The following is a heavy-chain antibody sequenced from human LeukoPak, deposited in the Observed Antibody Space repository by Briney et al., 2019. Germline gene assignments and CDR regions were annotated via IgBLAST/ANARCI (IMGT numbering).Heavy chain of an antibody. CDR1: GYTFTGYY. D-gene: IGHD3-22*01. J-gene: IGHJ5*02. Sequence: GASVKVSCKASGYTFTGYYMHWVRQAPGQGLEWMGWINPNSGGTNYAQKFQGRVTMTRDTSISTAYMELSRLRSDDTAVYYCARDSPPLTYYYDSSGYYDPWGQGTLVTVSS. CDR3: ARDSPPLTYYYDSSGYYDP. CDR2: INPNSGGT. V-gene: IGHV1-2*02.